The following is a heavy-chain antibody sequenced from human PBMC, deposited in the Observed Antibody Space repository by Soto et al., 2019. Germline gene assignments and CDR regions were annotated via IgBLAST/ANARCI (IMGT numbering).Heavy chain of an antibody. CDR3: ARHVYSSNYDFWSGQLDY. J-gene: IGHJ4*02. D-gene: IGHD3-3*01. V-gene: IGHV4-59*08. CDR2: IYYSGST. CDR1: GGSISSYY. Sequence: SETLSLTCTVSGGSISSYYWSWIRQPPGKGLEWIGYIYYSGSTNYNPSLKSRVTISVDTSKNQFSLKLSSVTAADTAVYYCARHVYSSNYDFWSGQLDYWGQGTLVTVSS.